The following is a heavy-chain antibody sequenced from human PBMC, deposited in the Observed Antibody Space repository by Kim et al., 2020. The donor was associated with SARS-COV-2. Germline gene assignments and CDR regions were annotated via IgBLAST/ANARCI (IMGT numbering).Heavy chain of an antibody. D-gene: IGHD3-22*01. CDR3: ARRRSMVVVTKEDF. Sequence: GGSLRLSCTASGFIFSDYFMTWIRQAPGKGLEWVSYIDSSGSSVYYADSVKGRFTISRDNAKNSLYLQMDTVRAEDTAMYYCARRRSMVVVTKEDFWGQGTLAT. CDR2: IDSSGSSV. J-gene: IGHJ4*02. CDR1: GFIFSDYF. V-gene: IGHV3-11*01.